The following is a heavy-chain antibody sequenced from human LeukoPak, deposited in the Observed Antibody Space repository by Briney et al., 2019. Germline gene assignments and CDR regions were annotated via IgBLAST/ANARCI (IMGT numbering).Heavy chain of an antibody. CDR2: IYSGGST. CDR1: GFTFSSDA. CDR3: ARDSGLRSGGGYDSSGYPSTFESDY. D-gene: IGHD3-22*01. J-gene: IGHJ4*02. V-gene: IGHV3-53*05. Sequence: GGTLRLSCAASGFTFSSDAMSWVRQAPGKGLEWVSVIYSGGSTYYADSVKGRFTISRDNSKNTLYLQMNSLRSEDTAVYYCARDSGLRSGGGYDSSGYPSTFESDYWGQGTLVTVSS.